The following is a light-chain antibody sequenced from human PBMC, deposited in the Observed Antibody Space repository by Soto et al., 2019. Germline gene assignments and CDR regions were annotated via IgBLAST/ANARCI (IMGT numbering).Light chain of an antibody. CDR2: DAS. V-gene: IGKV3D-20*02. CDR3: QQRSNWPPFT. Sequence: EIVFTHSPGTLSLSPGERATLSCRAGQSVSSSYLAWYQQKPGQAPRLLIYDASNRATGIPARFSGSGSGTDFTLTISSLEPEDFAVDYCQQRSNWPPFTFGQGTRLEIK. CDR1: QSVSSSY. J-gene: IGKJ5*01.